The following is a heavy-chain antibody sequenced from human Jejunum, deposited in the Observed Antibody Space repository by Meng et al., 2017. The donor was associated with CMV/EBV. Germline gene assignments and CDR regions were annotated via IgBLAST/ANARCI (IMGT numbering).Heavy chain of an antibody. CDR3: ARGFLDGYQPFDY. J-gene: IGHJ4*02. V-gene: IGHV1-69*01. D-gene: IGHD5-24*01. Sequence: VQLVQAWAAGKGQVSCMTALCRSVCGGVNNYGFNWWRRVPGHGLEWMEGIIAIFNTPNTAQNFQGRITITTDESTGTSYMELTSLTSEDTAVYYCARGFLDGYQPFDYWGQGTLVTVSS. CDR1: CGGVNNYG. CDR2: IIAIFNTP.